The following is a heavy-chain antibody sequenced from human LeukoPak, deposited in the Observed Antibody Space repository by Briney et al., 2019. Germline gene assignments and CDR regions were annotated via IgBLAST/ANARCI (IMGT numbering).Heavy chain of an antibody. V-gene: IGHV1-8*03. Sequence: ASVKVSCKASGYTFTSYDINWVRQATGQGLEWMGWMNPNSGNTGYAQKFQGRVTITRNTSISTAYMELSSLRSEDTAVHYCARRTYSRGFDPWGQGTLVTVSS. CDR1: GYTFTSYD. D-gene: IGHD3-10*01. CDR2: MNPNSGNT. J-gene: IGHJ5*02. CDR3: ARRTYSRGFDP.